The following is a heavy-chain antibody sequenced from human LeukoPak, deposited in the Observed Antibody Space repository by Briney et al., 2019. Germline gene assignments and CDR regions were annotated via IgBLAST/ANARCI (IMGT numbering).Heavy chain of an antibody. J-gene: IGHJ4*02. CDR3: ARDVSARYYHLDY. D-gene: IGHD3-10*01. CDR1: GSAVSSNY. CDR2: FYCGGST. Sequence: PGGSRRLSGAVLGSAVSSNYTSWVRQAPGKGREWGSVFYCGGSTYYPDSVTGRFTMSRDNSKHTLCIQMTSVSAKYTAVYYSARDVSARYYHLDYWGQGTLVTVSS. V-gene: IGHV3-53*01.